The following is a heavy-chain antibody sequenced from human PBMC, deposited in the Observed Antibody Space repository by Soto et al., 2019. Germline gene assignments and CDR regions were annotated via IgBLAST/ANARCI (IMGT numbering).Heavy chain of an antibody. V-gene: IGHV3-23*01. CDR3: AKDSRYSSSWTDY. J-gene: IGHJ4*02. D-gene: IGHD6-13*01. Sequence: GGSLRLSCAASGFTFSSYAMIWVRQAPGKGLEWVSAISGSGGSTYYADSVKGRFTISRDNSKNTLYLQMNSLRAEDTAVYYCAKDSRYSSSWTDYWGQGTLVTVSS. CDR1: GFTFSSYA. CDR2: ISGSGGST.